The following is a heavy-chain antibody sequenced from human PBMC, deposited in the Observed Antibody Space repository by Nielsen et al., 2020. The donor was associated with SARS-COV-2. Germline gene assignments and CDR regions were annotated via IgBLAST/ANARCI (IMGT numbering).Heavy chain of an antibody. J-gene: IGHJ4*02. V-gene: IGHV4-34*01. CDR2: INHSGST. Sequence: SETLSLTCAVYGGSFSGYYWSWIRQPPGKGLEWIGEINHSGSTNYNPSLKSRVTISVDTSKNQFSLKLSSVTAADTAVYYCARGRVWGSYRPVDYWGQGTLVTVSS. D-gene: IGHD3-16*02. CDR3: ARGRVWGSYRPVDY. CDR1: GGSFSGYY.